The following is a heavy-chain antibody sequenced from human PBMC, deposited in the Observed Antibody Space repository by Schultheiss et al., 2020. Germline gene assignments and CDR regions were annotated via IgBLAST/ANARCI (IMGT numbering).Heavy chain of an antibody. CDR1: GFTFDDYA. CDR2: ISWNSGSI. CDR3: AKDILEYSSGGNDY. V-gene: IGHV3-9*01. D-gene: IGHD6-19*01. J-gene: IGHJ4*02. Sequence: GGSLRLSCAASGFTFDDYAMHWVRQAPGKGLEWVSGISWNSGSIGYADSVKGRFTISRDNAKNSLYLQMNSLRAEDTALYYCAKDILEYSSGGNDYWGQGTLVTVYS.